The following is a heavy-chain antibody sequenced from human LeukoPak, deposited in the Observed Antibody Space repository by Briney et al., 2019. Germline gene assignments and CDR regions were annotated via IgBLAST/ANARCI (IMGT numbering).Heavy chain of an antibody. CDR1: GFTFSSYE. CDR2: ISSTGGTI. D-gene: IGHD3-3*01. Sequence: GGSLRLSCAASGFTFSSYEMSWVRQAPGKGLEWVSSISSTGGTIYYADSVKGRFTISRDNAKNSLYLQMNSLRAEDTAVYYCAKENDFVYWGQGTLVTVSS. CDR3: AKENDFVY. V-gene: IGHV3-48*03. J-gene: IGHJ4*02.